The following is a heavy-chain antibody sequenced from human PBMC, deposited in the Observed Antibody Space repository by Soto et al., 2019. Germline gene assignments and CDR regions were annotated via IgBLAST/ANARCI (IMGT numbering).Heavy chain of an antibody. D-gene: IGHD6-6*01. CDR3: ARLYGSSLFDY. J-gene: IGHJ4*02. CDR1: GGSISSSSYY. CDR2: IYYSVST. Sequence: QLQLQESGPGLVKPSETLSLTCTVSGGSISSSSYYWGWIRQPPGKGLEWIGTIYYSVSTYYNPSLQSRVTLSVDTSKNQFSLKLSSVTAADTAVYYCARLYGSSLFDYWGQGTLVTVSS. V-gene: IGHV4-39*01.